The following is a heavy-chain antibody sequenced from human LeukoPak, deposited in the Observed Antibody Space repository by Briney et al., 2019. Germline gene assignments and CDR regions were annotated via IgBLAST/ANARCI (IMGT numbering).Heavy chain of an antibody. CDR3: ARDQDIVATGWFDP. D-gene: IGHD5-12*01. CDR2: IYYSGST. Sequence: PSETLSLTCTVSGGSISSYYWSWIRQPPGKGLEWIGYIYYSGSTKYNPSLKSRVTISVDTSKNQFSLKLSSVTAADTAVYYCARDQDIVATGWFDPWGQGTLVTVSS. J-gene: IGHJ5*02. CDR1: GGSISSYY. V-gene: IGHV4-59*01.